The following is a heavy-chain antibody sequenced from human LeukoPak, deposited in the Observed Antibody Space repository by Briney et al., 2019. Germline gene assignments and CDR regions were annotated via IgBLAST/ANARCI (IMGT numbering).Heavy chain of an antibody. V-gene: IGHV1-46*01. CDR2: INPSGGST. D-gene: IGHD3-3*01. CDR3: ARPDFWSGYDAFDI. CDR1: GYTFTSYY. Sequence: ASVKVSCKASGYTFTSYYMHWVRQAPGQGLEWMGIINPSGGSTNYAQKFQGRVTITADRSTSTAYMELSSLRSEDTAVYYCARPDFWSGYDAFDIWGQGTMVTVSS. J-gene: IGHJ3*02.